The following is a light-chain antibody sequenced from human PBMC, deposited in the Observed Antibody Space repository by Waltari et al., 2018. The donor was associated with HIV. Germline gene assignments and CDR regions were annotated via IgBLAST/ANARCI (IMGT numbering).Light chain of an antibody. CDR1: QSINTH. J-gene: IGKJ5*01. CDR2: AAS. CDR3: QQTYSTPT. V-gene: IGKV1-39*01. Sequence: DIQMTQSPSSLSASVGDRVTIACRASQSINTHLNWYQQTPGKAPKVLIYAASSLQSGVPSRVSGSGSGTDFTLTISSLQPEDFATYYCQQTYSTPTFGQGTRLEIK.